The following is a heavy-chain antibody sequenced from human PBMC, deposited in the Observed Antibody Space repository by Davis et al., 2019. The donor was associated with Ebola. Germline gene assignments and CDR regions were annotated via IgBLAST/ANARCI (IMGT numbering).Heavy chain of an antibody. CDR1: GYTFTSHG. CDR2: ISAYNGNT. D-gene: IGHD3-10*01. J-gene: IGHJ4*02. Sequence: ASVKVSCKASGYTFTSHGISWVRQAPGQGLEWMGWISAYNGNTDYPQKLQGRVTMSTDTSTSTAYMDLRRLRSDDTAVYYCARARVLLSFGEPFDYWGQGTLVTVSS. V-gene: IGHV1-18*04. CDR3: ARARVLLSFGEPFDY.